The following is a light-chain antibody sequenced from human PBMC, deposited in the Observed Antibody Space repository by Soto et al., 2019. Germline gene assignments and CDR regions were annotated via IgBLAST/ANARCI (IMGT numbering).Light chain of an antibody. CDR3: GTWYSSLSAVV. Sequence: QSVLTQPPSVSAAPGQKVTISCSGSSSNIGNNYVSWYQQLPGTAPKLLIYDNNKRPSGIPDRFSGSKSGTSATLGITGLQTGDEGDYYCGTWYSSLSAVVFGGGTKLTVL. J-gene: IGLJ2*01. CDR2: DNN. V-gene: IGLV1-51*01. CDR1: SSNIGNNY.